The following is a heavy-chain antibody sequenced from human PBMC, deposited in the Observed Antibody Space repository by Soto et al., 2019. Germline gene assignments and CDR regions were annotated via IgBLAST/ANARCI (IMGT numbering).Heavy chain of an antibody. D-gene: IGHD3-3*01. Sequence: EASVKVSCKASGYTFTSYGISWVRQAPGQGLEWMGWISAYNGNTNYAQKLQGRVTMTTDTSTSTAYMELRSLRSDDTAVYYCARERTPRYYDFWSGYYTTHYYYGMDVWGQGTTVTVSS. CDR2: ISAYNGNT. J-gene: IGHJ6*02. CDR1: GYTFTSYG. V-gene: IGHV1-18*01. CDR3: ARERTPRYYDFWSGYYTTHYYYGMDV.